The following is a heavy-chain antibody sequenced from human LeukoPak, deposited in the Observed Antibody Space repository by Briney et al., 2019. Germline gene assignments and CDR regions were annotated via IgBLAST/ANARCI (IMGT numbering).Heavy chain of an antibody. CDR2: ISSSSSYI. J-gene: IGHJ6*03. CDR3: ARVPVPAPYYYYMDV. CDR1: GFTFSSYS. V-gene: IGHV3-21*01. Sequence: TGGSLGLSCAASGFTFSSYSMNWVRQAPGKGLEWVSSISSSSSYIYYADSVKGRFTISRDNAKNSLYLQMNSLRAEDTAVYYCARVPVPAPYYYYMDVWGKGTTVTVSS. D-gene: IGHD2-2*01.